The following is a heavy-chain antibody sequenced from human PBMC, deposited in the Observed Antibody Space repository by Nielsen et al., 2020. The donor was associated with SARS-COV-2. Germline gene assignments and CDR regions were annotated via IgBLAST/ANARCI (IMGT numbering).Heavy chain of an antibody. Sequence: GSLRLSCTVSGDSIGSYYWNWIRQPPGKGLEWIGFTYHSGSTNYNPSLKSRVTISVDRSKNQFSLMLSSVTAADTAVYYCARDRRFSGYDWGRGPYYIYGLDVWGQGTTVTVSS. CDR2: TYHSGST. D-gene: IGHD5-12*01. J-gene: IGHJ6*02. CDR1: GDSIGSYY. V-gene: IGHV4-59*01. CDR3: ARDRRFSGYDWGRGPYYIYGLDV.